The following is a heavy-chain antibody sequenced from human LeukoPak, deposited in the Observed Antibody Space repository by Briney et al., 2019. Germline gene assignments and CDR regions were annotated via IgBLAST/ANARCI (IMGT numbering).Heavy chain of an antibody. V-gene: IGHV4-59*01. CDR3: AKSFSETERATITAY. D-gene: IGHD5-24*01. Sequence: SETLSLTCTVSRGSISSNFWSWIRQPPGKGLEYIGYIYNSGTTNYNPSLKSRVTISVDTSKNQLSLKLSSVTAADTAIYYCAKSFSETERATITAYWGQGTLVTVSS. J-gene: IGHJ4*02. CDR2: IYNSGTT. CDR1: RGSISSNF.